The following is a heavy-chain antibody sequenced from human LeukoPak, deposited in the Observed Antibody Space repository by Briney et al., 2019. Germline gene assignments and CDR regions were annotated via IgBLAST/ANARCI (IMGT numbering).Heavy chain of an antibody. J-gene: IGHJ3*02. D-gene: IGHD7-27*01. CDR1: GGSISSYY. CDR3: ARSNWGLVAFDI. Sequence: SETLSLTCIVSGGSISSYYWNWIRQPPGKGLEWIGYIYYSGSTKYNPSLKSRVTISVDKSKNQFSLKLRSVTAADTAVYYCARSNWGLVAFDIWGQGTMVTVSS. CDR2: IYYSGST. V-gene: IGHV4-59*01.